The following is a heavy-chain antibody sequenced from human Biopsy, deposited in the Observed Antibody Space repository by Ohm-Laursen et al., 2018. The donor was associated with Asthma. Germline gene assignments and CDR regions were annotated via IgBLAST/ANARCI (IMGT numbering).Heavy chain of an antibody. CDR2: LSVYNGNT. CDR1: GHSFHSAC. D-gene: IGHD3-10*01. Sequence: SVTLSYKPSGHSFHSACITWVRQAPGQGLEWLGWLSVYNGNTKVAQKLQDRVTMITDTYTSTAYMELRSLRSDDTAVYFCARAVDYSHYYGIDVWGQGTTVTVS. CDR3: ARAVDYSHYYGIDV. V-gene: IGHV1-18*01. J-gene: IGHJ6*02.